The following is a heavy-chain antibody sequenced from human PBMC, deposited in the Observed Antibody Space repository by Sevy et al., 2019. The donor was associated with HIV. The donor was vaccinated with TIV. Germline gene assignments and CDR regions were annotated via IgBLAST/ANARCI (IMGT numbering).Heavy chain of an antibody. V-gene: IGHV3-7*01. Sequence: GGSLRLSCAASGFTFSTYWMTWVRQAPGKGLEGVAYIKQDGTEAYYVDAVRGRFTVSRDNSHKSFFLQMTSLRDEDTAVYYCARGLADWGSFHYSLWGQGTPVTVSS. CDR1: GFTFSTYW. CDR2: IKQDGTEA. D-gene: IGHD3-16*01. J-gene: IGHJ4*02. CDR3: ARGLADWGSFHYSL.